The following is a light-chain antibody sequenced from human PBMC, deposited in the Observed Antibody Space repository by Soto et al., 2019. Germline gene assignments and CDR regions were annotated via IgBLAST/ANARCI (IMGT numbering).Light chain of an antibody. CDR3: QQSYSIPRT. J-gene: IGKJ1*01. CDR2: SAS. CDR1: QSMSNY. Sequence: DIQMTQSPSSLSASVGDRVTITCRASQSMSNYLHWYQQQPGKAPKLLIYSASTLQAGVPSRFSGRGSGTAFTLTISSLQPEDFATYYCQQSYSIPRTFGQGTTVEIK. V-gene: IGKV1-39*01.